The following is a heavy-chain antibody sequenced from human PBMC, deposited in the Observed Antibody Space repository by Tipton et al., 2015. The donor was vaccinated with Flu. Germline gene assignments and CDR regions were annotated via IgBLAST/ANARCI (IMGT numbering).Heavy chain of an antibody. CDR3: ARDHCSGGSCYSDY. Sequence: TLSLTCTVSGASISSDDYYWTWICQTPGKGLEWIGCVLYSGTTHYSPSLKSRIAISLDTSKNQFSLKLSSVAAADTAVYYCARDHCSGGSCYSDYWGQGTLVTVSS. D-gene: IGHD2-15*01. V-gene: IGHV4-30-4*01. J-gene: IGHJ4*02. CDR2: VLYSGTT. CDR1: GASISSDDYY.